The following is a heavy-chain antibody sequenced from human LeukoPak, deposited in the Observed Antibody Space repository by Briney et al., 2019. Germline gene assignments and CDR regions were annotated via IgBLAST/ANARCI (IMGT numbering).Heavy chain of an antibody. D-gene: IGHD2-2*01. V-gene: IGHV3-30*18. Sequence: GRSLRLSCAASGFTFSSYGTHWVRQAPGKGLEWVAVISYDGSNKYYADSVKGRFTISRDNSKNTLYLQMNSLRAEDTAVYYCAKEVEYQLLQYYYYGMDVWGKGTTVTVSS. J-gene: IGHJ6*04. CDR2: ISYDGSNK. CDR1: GFTFSSYG. CDR3: AKEVEYQLLQYYYYGMDV.